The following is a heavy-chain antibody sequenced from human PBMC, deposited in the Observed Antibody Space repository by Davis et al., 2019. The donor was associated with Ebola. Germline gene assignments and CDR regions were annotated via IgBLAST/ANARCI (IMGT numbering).Heavy chain of an antibody. CDR2: IYNRGTT. D-gene: IGHD1-26*01. CDR1: SGSVNSNVYS. V-gene: IGHV4-61*08. J-gene: IGHJ6*03. Sequence: MPSETLSLTCTVASGSVNSNVYSWNWIRQSPEKGLEWIGFIYNRGTTNYNPSLNSLVTISKDTSRNQFSLALVSVTAADTAVYYWAALFSGSYLAYVDVWGKGTTVTVS. CDR3: AALFSGSYLAYVDV.